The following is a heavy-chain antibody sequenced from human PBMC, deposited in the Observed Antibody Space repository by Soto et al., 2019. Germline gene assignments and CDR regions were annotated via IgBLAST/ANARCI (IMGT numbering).Heavy chain of an antibody. J-gene: IGHJ6*02. CDR3: AREEYSSSEWYYYYGMDV. D-gene: IGHD6-6*01. CDR2: IIPILGIA. V-gene: IGHV1-69*04. CDR1: GGTFSSYT. Sequence: SVKVSCKASGGTFSSYTISWVRQDPGQGLEWMGRIIPILGIANYAQKFQGRVTITADKSTSTAYMELSSLRSEDTAVYYCAREEYSSSEWYYYYGMDVWGQGTTVTVSS.